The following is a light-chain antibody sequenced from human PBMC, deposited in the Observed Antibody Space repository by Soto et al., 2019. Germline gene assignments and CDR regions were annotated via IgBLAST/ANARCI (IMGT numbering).Light chain of an antibody. J-gene: IGLJ2*01. CDR2: DVS. V-gene: IGLV2-14*01. CDR3: SSHTGSTVV. CDR1: SSDVGTYNY. Sequence: QSALTQPASVSGSPGQSITISCTGTSSDVGTYNYVSWYRQHPGKAPKLMIYDVSNRPSGVSNRFSGSKSGNTASLTISGLQAEDEADYYCSSHTGSTVVFGGGTQLTVL.